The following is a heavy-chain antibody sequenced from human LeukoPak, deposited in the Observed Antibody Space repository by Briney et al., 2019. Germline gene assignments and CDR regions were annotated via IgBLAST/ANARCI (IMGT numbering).Heavy chain of an antibody. V-gene: IGHV3-11*01. CDR2: ISGSASDV. CDR1: GFTFSDSY. Sequence: GGSLRLSCAASGFTFSDSYMTWIRQAPGKGLELLSYISGSASDVNYIDSVRGRFTISRDNAKNSLYLHMNSLTVEDTAVYYCSRDPRNNDYWGQGTLVTVSS. CDR3: SRDPRNNDY. J-gene: IGHJ4*02.